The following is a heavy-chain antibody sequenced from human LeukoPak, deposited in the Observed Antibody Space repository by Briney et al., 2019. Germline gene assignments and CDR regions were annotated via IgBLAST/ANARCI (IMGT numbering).Heavy chain of an antibody. CDR1: GSSFTSYW. Sequence: GESLKISCKGSGSSFTSYWIGWVRQMRGKGLEWMGIIYPGDSDTRYSPSFQGQVTISADKSISTAYLQWSILKPSDTARYYGGRQSGSYPYYFTDGGQGTLVSVSS. J-gene: IGHJ4*02. CDR2: IYPGDSDT. D-gene: IGHD1-26*01. V-gene: IGHV5-51*01. CDR3: GRQSGSYPYYFTD.